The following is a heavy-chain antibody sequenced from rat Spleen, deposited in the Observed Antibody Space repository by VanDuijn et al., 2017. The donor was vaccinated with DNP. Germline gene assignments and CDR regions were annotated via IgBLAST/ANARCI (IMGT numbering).Heavy chain of an antibody. CDR2: IRYSGST. J-gene: IGHJ3*01. D-gene: IGHD1-6*01. CDR3: ASSDVSYGRGIWFAY. Sequence: EVLLQESGPGLVKPSQSLSLTCSVTGYSITSNYWGWIRKFPGNKMEWIGHIRYSGSTSYNPSLKSRISITRDTSKNQFFLQLNSVTTEDTATYYCASSDVSYGRGIWFAYWGQGTLVTVSS. V-gene: IGHV3-1*01. CDR1: GYSITSNY.